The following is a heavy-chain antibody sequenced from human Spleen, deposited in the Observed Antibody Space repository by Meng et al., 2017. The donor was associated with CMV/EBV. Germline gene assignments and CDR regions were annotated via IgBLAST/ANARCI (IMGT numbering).Heavy chain of an antibody. Sequence: ASVKVSCKASGYTFNSYHMHWVRQAPGQGLEWMGIINPSYGSTTYAQKFQGRVTMTRDTSTSTVYMELSSLRSEDTAVYYCARLYYCSSTSCYTSGVRGGAFDIWGQGTMVTVSS. CDR3: ARLYYCSSTSCYTSGVRGGAFDI. D-gene: IGHD2-2*02. CDR2: INPSYGST. J-gene: IGHJ3*02. V-gene: IGHV1-46*02. CDR1: GYTFNSYH.